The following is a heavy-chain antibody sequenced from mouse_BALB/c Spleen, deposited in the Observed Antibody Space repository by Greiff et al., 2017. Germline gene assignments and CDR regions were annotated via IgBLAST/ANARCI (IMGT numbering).Heavy chain of an antibody. D-gene: IGHD4-1*01. V-gene: IGHV1-67*01. CDR3: ARANWDDAMDY. Sequence: QVQLQQSGPELVRPGVSVKISCKGSGYTFTDYAMYWVKQSHAKSLEWIGVISTYYGNTNYNQKFKGKATMTVDKSSSTAYMELARLTSEDSAIYCGARANWDDAMDYWGQGTSVTVSS. CDR1: GYTFTDYA. CDR2: ISTYYGNT. J-gene: IGHJ4*01.